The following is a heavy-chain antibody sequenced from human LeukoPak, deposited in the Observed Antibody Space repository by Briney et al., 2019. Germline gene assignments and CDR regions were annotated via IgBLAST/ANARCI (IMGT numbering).Heavy chain of an antibody. D-gene: IGHD2-15*01. J-gene: IGHJ3*01. Sequence: PGGSLRLSCSASGFPFNTYAIHWVRQAPGKGLEYVAGISSNGDNTDFADSAKGRFTISRDNSKSTLFLQMNSLRAEDTAVYFCTRYSALLGVAFDLWGQGTVVTVSS. V-gene: IGHV3-64D*06. CDR3: TRYSALLGVAFDL. CDR1: GFPFNTYA. CDR2: ISSNGDNT.